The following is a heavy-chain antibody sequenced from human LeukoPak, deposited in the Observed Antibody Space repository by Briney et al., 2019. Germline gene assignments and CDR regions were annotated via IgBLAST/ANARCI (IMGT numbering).Heavy chain of an antibody. V-gene: IGHV1-2*02. Sequence: ASVKVSCKASGYTFTGYYMHWVRQAPGQELEWMGWINPNSGGTNYAQKFQGRVTMTRDTSISTAYMELSRLRSDDTAVYYCAREANYYDSSGYHFDYWGQGTLVTVSS. J-gene: IGHJ4*02. CDR2: INPNSGGT. CDR1: GYTFTGYY. D-gene: IGHD3-22*01. CDR3: AREANYYDSSGYHFDY.